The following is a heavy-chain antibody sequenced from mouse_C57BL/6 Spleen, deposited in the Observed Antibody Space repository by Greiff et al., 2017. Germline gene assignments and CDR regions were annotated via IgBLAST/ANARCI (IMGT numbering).Heavy chain of an antibody. Sequence: QVQLQQPGAELVKPGASVKLSCKASGYTFTSYWMQWVKQRPGQGLEWIGEIDPSDSYTNYNQKFKGKATLTVDTSSSTAYMQLSSLTSEDSAVYYCARPTTVRYFDVWGTGTTVTVSS. CDR1: GYTFTSYW. CDR2: IDPSDSYT. CDR3: ARPTTVRYFDV. V-gene: IGHV1-50*01. D-gene: IGHD2-10*01. J-gene: IGHJ1*03.